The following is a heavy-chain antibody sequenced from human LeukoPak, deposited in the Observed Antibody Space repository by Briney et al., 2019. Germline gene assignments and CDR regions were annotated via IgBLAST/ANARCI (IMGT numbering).Heavy chain of an antibody. V-gene: IGHV3-13*01. Sequence: PGGSLRPSCAASGFTFSSYDMHWVRQTTGKGLEWVSSIGTAGDTYYLGSVKGRFTISRENAKNSLYLQMNSLRAGDTAVYYCARKDYYYGMDVWGQGTTVTVSS. J-gene: IGHJ6*02. CDR1: GFTFSSYD. CDR2: IGTAGDT. CDR3: ARKDYYYGMDV.